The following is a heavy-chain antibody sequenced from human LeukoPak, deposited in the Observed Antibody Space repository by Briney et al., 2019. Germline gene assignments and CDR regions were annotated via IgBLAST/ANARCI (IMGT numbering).Heavy chain of an antibody. CDR2: ISAYNGNT. D-gene: IGHD2-15*01. CDR3: ARGYCGGGSCLGWFDP. Sequence: ASVKVSCTASGYTFTSYGISWVRQAPGQGLEWMGWISAYNGNTNYAQKLQGRVTMTTDTSTSTAYMELRSLRSDDTAVYYCARGYCGGGSCLGWFDPWGQGTLVTVSS. J-gene: IGHJ5*02. V-gene: IGHV1-18*01. CDR1: GYTFTSYG.